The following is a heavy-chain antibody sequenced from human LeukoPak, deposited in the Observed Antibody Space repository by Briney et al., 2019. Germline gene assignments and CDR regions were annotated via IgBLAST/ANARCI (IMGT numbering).Heavy chain of an antibody. CDR1: GFTFSSYS. V-gene: IGHV3-33*08. CDR2: IWYDGSNK. J-gene: IGHJ4*02. Sequence: GGSLRLSCAASGFTFSSYSMNWVRQAPGKGLEWVAIIWYDGSNKYYADSVRGRFTISRDNSKNTLYLQMHSLRAEDTAVYYCARDYDNSGYSPGNWGQGTLVTVSS. CDR3: ARDYDNSGYSPGN. D-gene: IGHD3-22*01.